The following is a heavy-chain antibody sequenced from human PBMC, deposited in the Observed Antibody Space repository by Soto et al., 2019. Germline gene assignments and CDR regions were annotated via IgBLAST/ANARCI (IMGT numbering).Heavy chain of an antibody. CDR1: GGSISSSSYY. CDR2: IYSSGST. Sequence: QLQLQESGPGLVKPSETLSLTCTVSGGSISSSSYYWGWIRQPPGKGLEWIGSIYSSGSTYYNPSLKSRVTISVDTSKNQFSLKLRSVTAADTAVYYCARHVIGEAVAEKIPDYYYYMDGWGKGTTVTVSS. CDR3: ARHVIGEAVAEKIPDYYYYMDG. D-gene: IGHD6-19*01. J-gene: IGHJ6*03. V-gene: IGHV4-39*01.